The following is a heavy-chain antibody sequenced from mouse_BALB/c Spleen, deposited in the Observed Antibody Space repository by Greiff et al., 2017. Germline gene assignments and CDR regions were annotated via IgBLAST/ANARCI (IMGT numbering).Heavy chain of an antibody. D-gene: IGHD4-1*01. Sequence: EVQLQESGAELVKPGASVKLSCTASGFNIKDTYMHWVKQRPEQGLEWIGRIDPANGNTKYDPKFQGKATITADTSSNTAYLQLSSLTSEDTAVYYCARTGIPVPMDYWGQGTSVTVSS. V-gene: IGHV14-3*02. CDR1: GFNIKDTY. CDR2: IDPANGNT. CDR3: ARTGIPVPMDY. J-gene: IGHJ4*01.